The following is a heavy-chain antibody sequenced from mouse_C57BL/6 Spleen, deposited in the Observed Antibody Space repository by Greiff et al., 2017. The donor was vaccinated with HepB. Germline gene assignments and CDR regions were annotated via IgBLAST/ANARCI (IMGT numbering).Heavy chain of an antibody. V-gene: IGHV1-19*01. CDR2: INPYNGGT. D-gene: IGHD2-5*01. CDR1: GYTFTDYY. Sequence: EVQLQQSGPVLVKPGASVKMSCKASGYTFTDYYMNWVKQSHGKSLEWIGVINPYNGGTSYNQKFKGKATLTVDKSSSTAYMELNSLTSEDSAVYYCARESNSDFDYWGQGTTLTVSS. CDR3: ARESNSDFDY. J-gene: IGHJ2*01.